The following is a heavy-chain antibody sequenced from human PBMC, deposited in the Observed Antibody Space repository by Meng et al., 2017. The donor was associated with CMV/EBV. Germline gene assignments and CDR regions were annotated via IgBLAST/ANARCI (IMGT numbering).Heavy chain of an antibody. CDR1: GFTFSSYA. Sequence: GGSLRLSCAASGFTFSSYAMSWVRQAPGKGLEWVSVLYSGGSSTNYADSVKGRFPISRDKSKNTLYLQMNSLRAEDTAVYYCAKALAGAGPFQHWGQGTLVTVSS. D-gene: IGHD6-19*01. CDR3: AKALAGAGPFQH. V-gene: IGHV3-23*03. J-gene: IGHJ1*01. CDR2: LYSGGSST.